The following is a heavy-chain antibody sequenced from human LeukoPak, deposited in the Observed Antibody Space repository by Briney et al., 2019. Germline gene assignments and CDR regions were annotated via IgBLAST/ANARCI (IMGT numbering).Heavy chain of an antibody. V-gene: IGHV3-11*01. D-gene: IGHD1-26*01. Sequence: PGGSLRLSCAASGFTFSDYYMSWIRQAPGKGLEWVSYISSSGSTIYYADSVKGRFTISRDNAKNSLYLQMNSLRAEDTAVYYCAKDGVGATWLDFFDYWGQGALVTVSS. J-gene: IGHJ4*02. CDR3: AKDGVGATWLDFFDY. CDR1: GFTFSDYY. CDR2: ISSSGSTI.